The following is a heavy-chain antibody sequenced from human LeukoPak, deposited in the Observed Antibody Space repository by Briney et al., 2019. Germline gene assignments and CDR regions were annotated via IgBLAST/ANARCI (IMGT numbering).Heavy chain of an antibody. CDR3: AKGGSFSEGNIDY. Sequence: GGSLRLSCAASGFNFNNCTFNWVRQAPGKGLEWVSSISSRSTYIYYADSMKGRFTISRDNAKNSLYLQMNSLRAEDTAVYYCAKGGSFSEGNIDYWGQGTLVTVSS. V-gene: IGHV3-21*01. CDR1: GFNFNNCT. CDR2: ISSRSTYI. J-gene: IGHJ4*02. D-gene: IGHD1-14*01.